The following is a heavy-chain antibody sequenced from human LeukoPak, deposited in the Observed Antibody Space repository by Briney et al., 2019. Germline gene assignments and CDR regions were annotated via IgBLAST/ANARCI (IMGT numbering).Heavy chain of an antibody. CDR2: ISSSSSTI. D-gene: IGHD1-26*01. CDR3: VREIGNTGSYD. CDR1: GFTFSSYS. Sequence: GGSLRPSCAASGFTFSSYSMNWVRQAPGKGLEWVSYISSSSSTIYYADSVKGRFTISRDSFKNTLYLQMNYLRAEDTAVYYCVREIGNTGSYDWGQGTLVTVSS. V-gene: IGHV3-48*01. J-gene: IGHJ4*02.